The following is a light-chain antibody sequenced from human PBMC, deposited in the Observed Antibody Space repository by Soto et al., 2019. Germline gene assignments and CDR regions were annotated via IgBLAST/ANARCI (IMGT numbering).Light chain of an antibody. CDR3: QQYYSTPLT. V-gene: IGKV4-1*01. CDR2: WAS. J-gene: IGKJ4*01. CDR1: QSVLYTSNNKNY. Sequence: DIVMTQSPDSLAVSLGERATINCKSSQSVLYTSNNKNYLAWYQQKPGQPPKLLIYWASAQESGVPDRFSGSGSGTDFTLTISSLQAEDVAVYYCQQYYSTPLTFGGGTKV.